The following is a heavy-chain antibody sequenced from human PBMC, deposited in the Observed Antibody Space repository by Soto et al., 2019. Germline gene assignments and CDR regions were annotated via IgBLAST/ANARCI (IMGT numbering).Heavy chain of an antibody. CDR1: GFTFSSHS. CDR2: IYRSSVFRFGPNE. CDR3: AREFSSQLPPDY. J-gene: IGHJ4*02. V-gene: IGHV3-21*01. Sequence: PGGSLRLSCAASGFTFSSHSMNWVRQAPGKGLEWVASIYRSSVFRFGPNEFYADSVRGRFIISRDNTNNLVFLQMDSLRVEDTAVYYCAREFSSQLPPDYWGQGTLVTVSS.